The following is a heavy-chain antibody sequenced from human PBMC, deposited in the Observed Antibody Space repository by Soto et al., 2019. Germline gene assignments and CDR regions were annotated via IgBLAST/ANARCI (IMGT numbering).Heavy chain of an antibody. CDR3: ARGNSTDCSKGVCSFFYNHEMDV. J-gene: IGHJ6*02. Sequence: ASVKVSCKASGYSFTDYHIHWVRQAPGQGLEWLGRINPKSGGTSTAQKFQGWVTMTRDRSISTVYMELTRLRSDDTAVYFCARGNSTDCSKGVCSFFYNHEMDVWGQGTKVTVSS. CDR2: INPKSGGT. V-gene: IGHV1-2*04. D-gene: IGHD2-8*01. CDR1: GYSFTDYH.